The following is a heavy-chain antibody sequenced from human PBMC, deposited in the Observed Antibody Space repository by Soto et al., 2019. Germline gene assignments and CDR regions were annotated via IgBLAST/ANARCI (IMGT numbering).Heavy chain of an antibody. J-gene: IGHJ3*02. Sequence: ASETLSLTCTVSGGSISGYYWSWIRQPPGKGLEWFGFFYYIGSTFYNPSLRSRLTISVDRSKNHFSLKLSFVTAADTAFFYCAKGYYDSSGYFDAFDIWGQGKMVTVSS. D-gene: IGHD3-22*01. CDR2: FYYIGST. CDR1: GGSISGYY. CDR3: AKGYYDSSGYFDAFDI. V-gene: IGHV4-59*12.